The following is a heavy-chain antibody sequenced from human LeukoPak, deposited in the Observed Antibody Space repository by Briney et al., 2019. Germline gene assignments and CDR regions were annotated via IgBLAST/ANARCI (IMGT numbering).Heavy chain of an antibody. V-gene: IGHV3-30*02. CDR1: GFSLSRNG. J-gene: IGHJ6*02. Sequence: GGSLRLSCATSGFSLSRNGMHWVRQAPGQGLEWVAFILSDGSYEYYADSVKGRFTISRDTSRNTLFLQMNSLRTEDTAVYYCAIPPLSGTGSSRPLAGMDVWGQGTTVTVTS. CDR3: AIPPLSGTGSSRPLAGMDV. D-gene: IGHD3-10*01. CDR2: ILSDGSYE.